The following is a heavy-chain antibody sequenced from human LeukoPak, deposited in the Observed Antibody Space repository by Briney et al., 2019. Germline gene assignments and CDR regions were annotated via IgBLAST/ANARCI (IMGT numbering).Heavy chain of an antibody. J-gene: IGHJ4*02. D-gene: IGHD1/OR15-1a*01. CDR3: ARDPRWVDWNNLSSGKSGLDY. V-gene: IGHV3-21*01. Sequence: PGGSLRLSCAASGFTFSSYGMNWVRQAPGKGLEWVSSISSSSSNIYYADSVKGRFTISRDNAKNSLYLQMNSLRAEDTAVYYCARDPRWVDWNNLSSGKSGLDYWGQGTLVTVSS. CDR2: ISSSSSNI. CDR1: GFTFSSYG.